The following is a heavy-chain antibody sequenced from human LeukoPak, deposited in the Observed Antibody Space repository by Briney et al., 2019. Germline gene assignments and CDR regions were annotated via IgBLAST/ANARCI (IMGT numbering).Heavy chain of an antibody. D-gene: IGHD3-22*01. CDR2: FDPEDGET. J-gene: IGHJ4*02. CDR3: ARDGYYDSSGYYAD. CDR1: GYTLTELS. V-gene: IGHV1-24*01. Sequence: ASVKVSCKVSGYTLTELSMHWARQAPGKGLEWMGGFDPEDGETIYAQKLQGRVTMTTDTSTSTAYMELRSLRSDDTAVYYCARDGYYDSSGYYADWGQGTLVTVSS.